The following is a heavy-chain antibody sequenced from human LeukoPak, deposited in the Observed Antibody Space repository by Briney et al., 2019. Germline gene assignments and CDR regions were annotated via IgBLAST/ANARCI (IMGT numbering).Heavy chain of an antibody. Sequence: GGSLRLSCAASGFTFSSYSMNWVRQAPGKGLEWVSSISSSSSYIYYADSVKGRFTISRDNAKNSLCLQMNSLRAEDTAVYYCARDSAARPPFDPWGQGTLVTVSS. CDR2: ISSSSSYI. D-gene: IGHD6-6*01. V-gene: IGHV3-21*01. J-gene: IGHJ5*02. CDR3: ARDSAARPPFDP. CDR1: GFTFSSYS.